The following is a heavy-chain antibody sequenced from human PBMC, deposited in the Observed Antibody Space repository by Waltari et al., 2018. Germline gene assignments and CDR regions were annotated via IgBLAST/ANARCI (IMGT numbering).Heavy chain of an antibody. V-gene: IGHV4-4*02. Sequence: QVHLEESGPRLVKPSGTLSLTCAVSGVSISASNWWTWVRQPPVKGLEYIGEVFYSGRTQYKPSLKNRVTISVDKSRNNFSLQLTSVTAADTAVYFCANINRAVLGAYNYWGQGILVSVSS. D-gene: IGHD2-21*01. J-gene: IGHJ4*02. CDR2: VFYSGRT. CDR1: GVSISASNW. CDR3: ANINRAVLGAYNY.